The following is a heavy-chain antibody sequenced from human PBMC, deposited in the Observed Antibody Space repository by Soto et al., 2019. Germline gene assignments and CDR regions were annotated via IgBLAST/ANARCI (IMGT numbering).Heavy chain of an antibody. Sequence: SETLSLTCAVYGGSFSGYYWSWIRQPPGKGLEWIGEINHSGSTNYNPSLKSRVTISVDTSKNQFSLKLSSVTAADTAVYYCASHSSPYNWFDPWGQGTLVTVSS. CDR2: INHSGST. CDR1: GGSFSGYY. V-gene: IGHV4-34*01. CDR3: ASHSSPYNWFDP. J-gene: IGHJ5*02.